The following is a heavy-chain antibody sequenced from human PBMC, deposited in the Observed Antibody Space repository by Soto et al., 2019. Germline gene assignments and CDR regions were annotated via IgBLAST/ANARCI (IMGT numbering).Heavy chain of an antibody. CDR2: VYNSGST. D-gene: IGHD6-13*01. J-gene: IGHJ4*02. CDR1: GASISSNY. V-gene: IGHV4-59*01. CDR3: ARYRREAVAGYTLDN. Sequence: ETLSLTCPVSGASISSNYWTWIRQPPGKGLEWIGYVYNSGSTNYNPSLKSRVTISEDTSKSQFSLKVNSMTAADTAVYYCARYRREAVAGYTLDNWGQG.